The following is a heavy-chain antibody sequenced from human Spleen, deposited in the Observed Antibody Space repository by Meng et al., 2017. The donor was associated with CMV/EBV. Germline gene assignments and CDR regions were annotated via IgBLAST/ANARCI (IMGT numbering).Heavy chain of an antibody. J-gene: IGHJ5*02. Sequence: QVHLQEAAPGLVKPSETLSLTCSVSGGSISSSSYYWGWIRQPPGKGLEWIGSIYYSGSTYYNPSLKSRVTISVDTSKNQFSLKLSSVTAADTAVYYCARDVEGGGEEGGYDSWGQGTLVTVSS. CDR1: GGSISSSSYY. V-gene: IGHV4-39*07. CDR2: IYYSGST. CDR3: ARDVEGGGEEGGYDS. D-gene: IGHD5-12*01.